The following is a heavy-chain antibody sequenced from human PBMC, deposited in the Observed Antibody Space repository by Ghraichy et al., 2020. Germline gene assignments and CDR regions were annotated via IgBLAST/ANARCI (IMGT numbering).Heavy chain of an antibody. D-gene: IGHD5-12*01. CDR2: LSNTGGT. J-gene: IGHJ4*02. Sequence: GSLSLTCTVSGGSISGFYWSWIRQPPGKGLEWIGCLSNTGGTNYNPSLKSRLTISVDTSKNQFSLQLSSVTAADTAVYYCARDPITGYFDYWGQGALVTVSS. CDR3: ARDPITGYFDY. CDR1: GGSISGFY. V-gene: IGHV4-59*01.